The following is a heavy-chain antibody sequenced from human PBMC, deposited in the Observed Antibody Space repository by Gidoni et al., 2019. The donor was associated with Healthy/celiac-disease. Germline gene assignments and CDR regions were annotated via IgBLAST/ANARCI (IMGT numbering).Heavy chain of an antibody. CDR3: ARGGDAYCGGDCYPGY. Sequence: EVQLVESGGGLVQPGGSLRLSCAASGFTFSSYEMNWVRQAPGKGLEWVSYISSSGSTIYYADSVKGRFTISRDNAKNSLYLQMNSLRAEDTAVYYCARGGDAYCGGDCYPGYWGQGTLVTVSS. D-gene: IGHD2-21*02. V-gene: IGHV3-48*03. CDR2: ISSSGSTI. CDR1: GFTFSSYE. J-gene: IGHJ4*02.